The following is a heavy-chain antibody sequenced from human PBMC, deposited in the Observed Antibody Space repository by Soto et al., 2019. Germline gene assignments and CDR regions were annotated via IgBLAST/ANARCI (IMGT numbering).Heavy chain of an antibody. CDR1: GFGFDITW. D-gene: IGHD3-9*01. CDR2: IYPGDSDT. CDR3: AKFQRYFDRTGYLDA. Sequence: GESLKISCKGSGFGFDITWLAWLRQVPGKGLEWAGIIYPGDSDTRYSPSLEGRVTLSVDKSITTAYLHLTSLKESDTGTYYCAKFQRYFDRTGYLDAWGQGTPVTVSS. J-gene: IGHJ5*02. V-gene: IGHV5-51*01.